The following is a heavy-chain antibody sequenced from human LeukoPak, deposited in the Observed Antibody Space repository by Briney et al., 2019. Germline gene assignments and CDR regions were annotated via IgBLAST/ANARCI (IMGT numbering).Heavy chain of an antibody. CDR3: ARLTLIAVAGRMLDY. J-gene: IGHJ4*02. CDR1: GFTFSSYS. Sequence: GGSLRLSCAASGFTFSSYSMNWVRQAPGKGLEWVSSISSSSSYIYYADSVKGRFTISRDNAKNSLYLQMNSLRAEDAAVYYCARLTLIAVAGRMLDYWGQGTLVTVSS. V-gene: IGHV3-21*01. D-gene: IGHD6-19*01. CDR2: ISSSSSYI.